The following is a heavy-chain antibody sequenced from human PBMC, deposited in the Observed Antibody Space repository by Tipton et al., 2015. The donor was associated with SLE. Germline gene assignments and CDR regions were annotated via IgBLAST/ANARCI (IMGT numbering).Heavy chain of an antibody. CDR3: ARLAYSSSWYGAFDI. V-gene: IGHV4-34*01. Sequence: TLSLTCTVSGGSISSHYWSWIRQPPGKGLEWIGEINHSGSTNYNPSLKSRVTISVDTSKNQFSLKLSSVTAADTAVYYCARLAYSSSWYGAFDIWGQGTMVTVSS. CDR2: INHSGST. CDR1: GGSISSHY. J-gene: IGHJ3*02. D-gene: IGHD6-13*01.